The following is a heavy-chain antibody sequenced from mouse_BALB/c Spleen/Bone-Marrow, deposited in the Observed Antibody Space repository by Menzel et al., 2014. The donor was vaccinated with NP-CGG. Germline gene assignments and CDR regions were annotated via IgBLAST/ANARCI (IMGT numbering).Heavy chain of an antibody. J-gene: IGHJ3*01. CDR2: INPDSSTI. V-gene: IGHV4-1*02. CDR3: ARLHFYGYGAY. D-gene: IGHD1-2*01. CDR1: GVDFSSYW. Sequence: AGGGVDFSSYWMNWVRQAPGKGLEWIGEINPDSSTINYTPSLKDKFIISRDNAKNTLYLQMSKVRSEDTALYYCARLHFYGYGAYWGQGTLVTVSA.